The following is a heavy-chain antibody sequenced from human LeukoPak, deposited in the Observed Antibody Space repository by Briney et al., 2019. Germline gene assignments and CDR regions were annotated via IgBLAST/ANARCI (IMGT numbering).Heavy chain of an antibody. J-gene: IGHJ4*02. Sequence: SVKVSCKASGGTFSSYAISWVRQAPGQGLEWMGRIIPILGIANYAQKFQGRVTITADKSTSTAYMELSSLRSEDTAVYYCARLAGYSSSWYGLTTLDYWGQGTLVTVSS. V-gene: IGHV1-69*04. CDR2: IIPILGIA. D-gene: IGHD6-13*01. CDR3: ARLAGYSSSWYGLTTLDY. CDR1: GGTFSSYA.